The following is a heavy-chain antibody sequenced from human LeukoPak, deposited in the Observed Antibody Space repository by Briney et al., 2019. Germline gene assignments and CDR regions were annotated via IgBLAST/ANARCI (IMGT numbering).Heavy chain of an antibody. CDR3: AREYGDDNWFDP. V-gene: IGHV4-61*01. CDR1: GGSVSSGSYY. Sequence: KSSETLSLTCTVSGGSVSSGSYYWSWIRQPPGKGLEWIGYIYYSGSTNYNPSLKSRVTISVDTSKNQFSLKLSSVTAADTAVYYCAREYGDDNWFDPWGQGTLVTVSS. J-gene: IGHJ5*02. D-gene: IGHD4-17*01. CDR2: IYYSGST.